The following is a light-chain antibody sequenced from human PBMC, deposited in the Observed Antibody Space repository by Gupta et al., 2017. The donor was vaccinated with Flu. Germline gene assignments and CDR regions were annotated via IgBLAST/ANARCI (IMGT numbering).Light chain of an antibody. J-gene: IGLJ2*01. CDR3: QAWHISTVV. Sequence: SYELTQPPSVSVDPGQPASIPCTGDNLGDKYVCWYQQKPGQSPAMVIYQDTKRPSGIPERFSASNSGKTATLTISGTLPADEADYYCQAWHISTVVFGGGTKLTVL. CDR2: QDT. V-gene: IGLV3-1*01. CDR1: NLGDKY.